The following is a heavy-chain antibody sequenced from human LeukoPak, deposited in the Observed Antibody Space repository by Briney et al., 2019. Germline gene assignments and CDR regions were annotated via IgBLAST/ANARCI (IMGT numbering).Heavy chain of an antibody. CDR1: GGSISSSSYY. D-gene: IGHD3-22*01. V-gene: IGHV4-39*01. CDR2: IYYSGST. J-gene: IGHJ3*02. Sequence: SETLSLTCTVSGGSISSSSYYWGWIRQPPGKGLAWIGRIYYSGSTYYNPSLKSRVTISVDTSKNQFSLKLSSVTAADTAVYYCASHYYDSSGYYDAFDIWGQGTMVTVSS. CDR3: ASHYYDSSGYYDAFDI.